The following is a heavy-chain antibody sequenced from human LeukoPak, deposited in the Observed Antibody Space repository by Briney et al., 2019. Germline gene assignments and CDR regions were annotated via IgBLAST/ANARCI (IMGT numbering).Heavy chain of an antibody. CDR3: AKDRAAAGMGYFDY. Sequence: GRSLRLSCAASGLTFSSYAMHWVRQAPGKGLKWVEVISYDGSNKYYADSVKGRFTISRDNSKNTLYLQMNSLRAEDTAVYYCAKDRAAAGMGYFDYWGQGTLVTVSS. V-gene: IGHV3-30*18. CDR1: GLTFSSYA. D-gene: IGHD6-13*01. J-gene: IGHJ4*02. CDR2: ISYDGSNK.